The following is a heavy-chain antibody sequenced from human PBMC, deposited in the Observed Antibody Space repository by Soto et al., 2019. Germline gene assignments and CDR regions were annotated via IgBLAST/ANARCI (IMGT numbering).Heavy chain of an antibody. Sequence: PGGSLRLSCVASGFTFSSYAMSWVRQAPGKGLEWVSAISSSDGSTYYADSVKGRFTISRDNSKNTLYLQMNSLRAEDTAVYNCARCSGGSCYVPLDHWGQGTLVTVSS. CDR1: GFTFSSYA. D-gene: IGHD2-15*01. V-gene: IGHV3-23*01. CDR2: ISSSDGST. CDR3: ARCSGGSCYVPLDH. J-gene: IGHJ4*02.